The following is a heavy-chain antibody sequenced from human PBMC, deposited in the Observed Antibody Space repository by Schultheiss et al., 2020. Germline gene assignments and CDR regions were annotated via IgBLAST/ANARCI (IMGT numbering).Heavy chain of an antibody. CDR3: ARQPYYYGMDV. V-gene: IGHV4-61*02. CDR2: IYTSGST. Sequence: SETLSLTCAVSGGSISSGSYYWSWIRQPAGKGLEWIGRIYTSGSTYYNPSLKSRVTISVDTSKNQFSLKLSSVTAADTAVYYCARQPYYYGMDVWGQGTTVTVSS. CDR1: GGSISSGSYY. J-gene: IGHJ6*02.